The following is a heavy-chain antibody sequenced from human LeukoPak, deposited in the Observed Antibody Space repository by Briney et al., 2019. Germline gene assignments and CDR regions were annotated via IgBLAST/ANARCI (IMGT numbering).Heavy chain of an antibody. CDR1: GYTFTGYY. CDR2: INPNSGGT. CDR3: ARDLYDSSGYKFDY. Sequence: ASVKVSCKACGYTFTGYYMHWVRQAPGQGLELMGRINPNSGGTNYAQKFQGRVTITRDTSISTAYMELSRLRSDDTAVYYCARDLYDSSGYKFDYWGQGTLVTVYS. J-gene: IGHJ4*02. D-gene: IGHD3-22*01. V-gene: IGHV1-2*06.